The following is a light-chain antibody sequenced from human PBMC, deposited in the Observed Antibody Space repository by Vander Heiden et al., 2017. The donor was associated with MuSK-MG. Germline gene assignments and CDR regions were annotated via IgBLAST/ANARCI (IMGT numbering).Light chain of an antibody. V-gene: IGKV1-39*01. Sequence: DIQLTQSPSSLSASVGDRVTITCRASQSSSIYLNWYQQKPGKAPNLLIYDASSLQSGVPSRFSGSGSGRDFTLTISSLQPDDFATYYGQQTDSTPITFGQRTRLEIK. CDR1: QSSSIY. CDR3: QQTDSTPIT. CDR2: DAS. J-gene: IGKJ5*01.